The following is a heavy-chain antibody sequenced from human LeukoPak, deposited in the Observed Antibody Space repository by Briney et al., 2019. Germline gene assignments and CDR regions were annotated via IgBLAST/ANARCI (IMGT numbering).Heavy chain of an antibody. V-gene: IGHV3-43*02. CDR2: ISGDGGTT. CDR1: GFTFDDYA. Sequence: GGSLRLSCAASGFTFDDYAMYWVRQVPGKGLEWVALISGDGGTTYYADSVKGRFTISRDNSKNSLFLQMNSLRAEDNALYYCARVRYSSSWYFDYWGQGTLVTVSS. CDR3: ARVRYSSSWYFDY. J-gene: IGHJ4*02. D-gene: IGHD6-13*01.